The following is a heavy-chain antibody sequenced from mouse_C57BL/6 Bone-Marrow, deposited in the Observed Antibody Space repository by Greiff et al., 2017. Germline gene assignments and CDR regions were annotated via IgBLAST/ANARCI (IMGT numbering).Heavy chain of an antibody. J-gene: IGHJ2*01. Sequence: QVHVKQPGAELVKPGASVKLSCKASGYTFTSYWMHWVKQRPGQGLEWIGMIHPNSGSTNYNEKFKSKATLTVDKSSSTAYMQLSSLTSEDSAVYYCAREYYGSSSPFDDWGKGTTLTVSS. CDR3: AREYYGSSSPFDD. D-gene: IGHD1-1*01. CDR2: IHPNSGST. CDR1: GYTFTSYW. V-gene: IGHV1-64*01.